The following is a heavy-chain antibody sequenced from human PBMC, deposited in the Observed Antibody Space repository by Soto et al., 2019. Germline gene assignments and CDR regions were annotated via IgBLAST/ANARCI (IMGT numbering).Heavy chain of an antibody. Sequence: SETLSLTCTVSGGSISSSSYYWGWIRQPPGKGLEWIGSIYYSGSTYYNPSLKSRVTISVDTSKNQFSLKLSSVTAADTAVYYCARPNYSNYEHYHYYMDVWGKGTTVTVSS. CDR2: IYYSGST. CDR3: ARPNYSNYEHYHYYMDV. J-gene: IGHJ6*03. D-gene: IGHD4-4*01. CDR1: GGSISSSSYY. V-gene: IGHV4-39*01.